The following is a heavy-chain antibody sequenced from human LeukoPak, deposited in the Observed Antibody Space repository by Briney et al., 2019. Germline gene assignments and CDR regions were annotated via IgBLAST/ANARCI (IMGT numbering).Heavy chain of an antibody. V-gene: IGHV1-46*01. D-gene: IGHD2-2*01. J-gene: IGHJ4*02. CDR1: GYTFTSYY. CDR3: ARRGACSGTSCNLDY. CDR2: INPSGGST. Sequence: ASVKVSCKASGYTFTSYYIHRVRQAPGQGFEWMGIINPSGGSTSYAQKFQGRVTMTRDTSTSTVYLELSSLRSEDTAVYYCARRGACSGTSCNLDYWGQGTLVTVSS.